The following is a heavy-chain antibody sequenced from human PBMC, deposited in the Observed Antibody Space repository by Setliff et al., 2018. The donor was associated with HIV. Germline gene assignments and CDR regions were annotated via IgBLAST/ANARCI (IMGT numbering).Heavy chain of an antibody. CDR1: GGSFNGYY. CDR3: VRVPDF. V-gene: IGHV4-34*10. Sequence: SETLSLTCAVYGGSFNGYYWSWIRQPPGKGLEWIGEINHSGSTNYNPSLKSRVTMSVDRSKNQLSLKMNSVTAADTAVYYCVRVPDFWGQGILVTV. J-gene: IGHJ4*02. CDR2: INHSGST.